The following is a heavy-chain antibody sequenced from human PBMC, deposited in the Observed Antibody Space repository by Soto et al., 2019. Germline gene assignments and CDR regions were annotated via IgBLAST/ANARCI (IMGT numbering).Heavy chain of an antibody. J-gene: IGHJ4*02. V-gene: IGHV4-34*01. CDR3: ARGNTTMATVDY. CDR1: GGSFSGYY. CDR2: INHSGST. Sequence: LSLTCAVYGGSFSGYYWSWIRQPPGKGLEWIGEINHSGSTNYNPSLKSRVTISVDTSKNQFSLKLSSVTAADTAVYYCARGNTTMATVDYWGQGTLVTVSS. D-gene: IGHD5-18*01.